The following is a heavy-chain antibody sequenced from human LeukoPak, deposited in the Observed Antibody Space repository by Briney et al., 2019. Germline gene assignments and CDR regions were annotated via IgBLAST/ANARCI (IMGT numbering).Heavy chain of an antibody. Sequence: PSETLSLTCAVSGGYISSFYWWSWDRQPPGKGLEWIGEIYHSGTTNSNPSLKSRVAISVDKSNNQFSLRLSSVTAADTAVYYCARMVYDTSGYYPSFDYWGQGTLVTVSS. D-gene: IGHD3-22*01. V-gene: IGHV4-4*02. CDR1: GGYISSFYW. J-gene: IGHJ4*02. CDR3: ARMVYDTSGYYPSFDY. CDR2: IYHSGTT.